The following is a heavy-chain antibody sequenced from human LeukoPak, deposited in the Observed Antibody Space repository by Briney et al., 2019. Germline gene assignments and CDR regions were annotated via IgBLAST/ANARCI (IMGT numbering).Heavy chain of an antibody. Sequence: GSLRLSCAASGFTFSSYAMSWVRQAPGKGLEWVSAISGSGGSTYYADSVKGRFTISRDNSKNTLYLQMNSLRAEDTAVYYCAKLLASLYYFDYWGQGTLVTVSS. J-gene: IGHJ4*02. D-gene: IGHD2-8*02. CDR2: ISGSGGST. CDR1: GFTFSSYA. CDR3: AKLLASLYYFDY. V-gene: IGHV3-23*01.